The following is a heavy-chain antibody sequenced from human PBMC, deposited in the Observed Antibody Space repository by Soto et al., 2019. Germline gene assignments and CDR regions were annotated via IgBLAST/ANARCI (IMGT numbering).Heavy chain of an antibody. CDR1: GFTFTSYW. J-gene: IGHJ3*02. Sequence: EVQLVESGGGLVQPGGSLRLSCAASGFTFTSYWMSWVRQVPGKGLEWVANIKPDGSEKWYVDSVKGRFTISRDNAKNSLYLQMNSLRAEDTAVYYCARGDYYDSSSPFSDAFDIWGQGTMVTVSS. V-gene: IGHV3-7*04. CDR3: ARGDYYDSSSPFSDAFDI. CDR2: IKPDGSEK. D-gene: IGHD3-22*01.